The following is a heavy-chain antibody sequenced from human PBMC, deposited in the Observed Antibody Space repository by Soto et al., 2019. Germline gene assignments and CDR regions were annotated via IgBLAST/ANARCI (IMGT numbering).Heavy chain of an antibody. CDR1: GGSISSSGYY. CDR2: IYYTGGT. CDR3: ARGHYSKGVVIAITYFDY. Sequence: PSETLSLTCSVSGGSISSSGYYWGWIRQHPGKGLEWIGYIYYTGGTYYNPSLRSRVTISLDTSKNQFSLKLSSVTAADTAVYYCARGHYSKGVVIAITYFDYWGQGTLVTVSS. J-gene: IGHJ4*02. V-gene: IGHV4-31*03. D-gene: IGHD2-21*01.